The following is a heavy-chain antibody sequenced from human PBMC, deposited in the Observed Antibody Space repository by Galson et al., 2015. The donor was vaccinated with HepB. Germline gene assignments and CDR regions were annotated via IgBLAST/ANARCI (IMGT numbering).Heavy chain of an antibody. D-gene: IGHD2-21*01. J-gene: IGHJ3*02. CDR2: IIPIFGTA. V-gene: IGHV1-69*01. CDR3: ARETVEYCGGDCHDAFDI. Sequence: KVSCKASGGTFSSYAISWVRQAPGQGLEWMGGIIPIFGTANYAQKFQGRVTITADESTSTAYMELSSLRSEDTAVYYCARETVEYCGGDCHDAFDIWGQGTMVTVSS. CDR1: GGTFSSYA.